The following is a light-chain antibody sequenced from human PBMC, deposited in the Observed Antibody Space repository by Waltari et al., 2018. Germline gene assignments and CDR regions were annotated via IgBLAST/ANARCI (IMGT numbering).Light chain of an antibody. CDR1: NNNVGYQG. Sequence: QAGLTQPPSVSTGLRQTATLTCTGNNNNVGYQGAAWLQQHQGHPPKLLSYRDNNRPSVISERFSASRSGNTASLTITGLQPEDEADYYCSAWDSSLSAWLFGGGTKLTVL. J-gene: IGLJ3*02. CDR3: SAWDSSLSAWL. CDR2: RDN. V-gene: IGLV10-54*04.